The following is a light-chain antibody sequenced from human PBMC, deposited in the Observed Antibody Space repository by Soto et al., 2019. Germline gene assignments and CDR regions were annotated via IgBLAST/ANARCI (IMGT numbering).Light chain of an antibody. CDR3: QSYDSSLSGSEV. Sequence: QPVLTQPPSVSGAPGQRVTISCTGSSSNIGAGYDVHWYQQLPGTAPKLLIYFNNNRPSGVPDRFSGSKSGTSASLAITGLQAEDEADYYCQSYDSSLSGSEVFGGGTKLTVL. CDR2: FNN. CDR1: SSNIGAGYD. J-gene: IGLJ3*02. V-gene: IGLV1-40*01.